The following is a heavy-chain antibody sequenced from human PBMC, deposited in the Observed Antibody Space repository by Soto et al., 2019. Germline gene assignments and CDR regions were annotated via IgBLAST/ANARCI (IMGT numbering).Heavy chain of an antibody. CDR1: GGSITSYY. CDR3: ARQVTTIHYYFAY. CDR2: IYYSGST. V-gene: IGHV4-59*08. D-gene: IGHD5-12*01. Sequence: PSETLSLTCTVSGGSITSYYWSWIRQPPGKGLEWIGFIYYSGSTSYNPSLKSRVSISVDTSKNQFSLKLSSVTAADTAVYYCARQVTTIHYYFAYWGQVALVTVSS. J-gene: IGHJ4*02.